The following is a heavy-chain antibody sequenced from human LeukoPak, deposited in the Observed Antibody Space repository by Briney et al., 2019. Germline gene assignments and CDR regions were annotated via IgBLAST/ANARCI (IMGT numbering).Heavy chain of an antibody. CDR2: ISGSGGST. CDR3: AKVPSVYCSSTSCYLDY. J-gene: IGHJ4*02. CDR1: GFTFSSYA. V-gene: IGHV3-23*01. Sequence: GGPLRLSCAASGFTFSSYAMSWVRQAPGKGLEWVSAISGSGGSTYYADSVKGRFTMSRDNSKNTLYLQMNSLRAEDTAVYYCAKVPSVYCSSTSCYLDYWGQGTLVTVSS. D-gene: IGHD2-2*01.